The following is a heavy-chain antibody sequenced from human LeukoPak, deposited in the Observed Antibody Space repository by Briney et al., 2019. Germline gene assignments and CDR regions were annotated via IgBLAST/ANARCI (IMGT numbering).Heavy chain of an antibody. CDR1: GGSIRNSSFY. J-gene: IGHJ5*02. V-gene: IGHV4-39*01. CDR3: ARASVVTWFDP. D-gene: IGHD4-23*01. Sequence: SETLSLTCAVSGGSIRNSSFYWGWIRQPPGKGLEWIGSIYYSGSAYYNPSLKSRVTISVDTSKNQFSLKLSSVTAADTAVYYCARASVVTWFDPWGQGTLVTVSS. CDR2: IYYSGSA.